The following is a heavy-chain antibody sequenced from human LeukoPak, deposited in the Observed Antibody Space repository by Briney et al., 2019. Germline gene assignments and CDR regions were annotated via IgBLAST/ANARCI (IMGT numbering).Heavy chain of an antibody. CDR3: ARGGLAAPPGYAFDL. D-gene: IGHD2-15*01. Sequence: SETLSLTCSVSGGSITSYYWSWIRQPPGKGLEWIGYIYSSGSTYYNPSLKSRLTISVDTSKNQFSLKLSSVTAADTAVYYCARGGLAAPPGYAFDLWGQGTMVTVSS. V-gene: IGHV4-4*09. CDR2: IYSSGST. CDR1: GGSITSYY. J-gene: IGHJ3*01.